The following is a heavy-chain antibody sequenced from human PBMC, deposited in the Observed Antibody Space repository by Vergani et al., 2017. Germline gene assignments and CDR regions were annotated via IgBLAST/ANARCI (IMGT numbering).Heavy chain of an antibody. D-gene: IGHD3-10*01. Sequence: QVQLVQSGAEVKKPGASVKVSCKASGYTFTSYDINWVRQATGQGLEWMGWMNPNSGNTGYAQKLQGRVTMTRNTSISTAYTELSSLRAGGTAVYYCGRTDLRGVRDGGQGTLVTVSS. J-gene: IGHJ4*02. CDR2: MNPNSGNT. CDR1: GYTFTSYD. V-gene: IGHV1-8*01. CDR3: GRTDLRGVRD.